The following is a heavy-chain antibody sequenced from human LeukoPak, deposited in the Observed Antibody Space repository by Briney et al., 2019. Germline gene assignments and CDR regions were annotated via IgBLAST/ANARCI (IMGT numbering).Heavy chain of an antibody. Sequence: ASVKVSCKASGYTFTGYYMHWVRLAPGQGLEWMGWINSNSGGTNYAQKFQGRVTMTRDTSISTAYMELSRLRSDDTAVYYCARLAAAGRIDYWGQGTLVTVSS. CDR2: INSNSGGT. D-gene: IGHD6-13*01. CDR1: GYTFTGYY. J-gene: IGHJ4*02. CDR3: ARLAAAGRIDY. V-gene: IGHV1-2*02.